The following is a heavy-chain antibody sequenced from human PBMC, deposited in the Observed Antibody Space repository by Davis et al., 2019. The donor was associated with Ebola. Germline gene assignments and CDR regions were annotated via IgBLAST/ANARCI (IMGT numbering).Heavy chain of an antibody. D-gene: IGHD6-13*01. J-gene: IGHJ4*02. CDR3: AKGDTSSWSGAQKYYFDY. V-gene: IGHV3-53*01. CDR2: IYSGGST. Sequence: PGGSLRLSCAASGFTVSSNYMSWVRQAPGKGLEWVSVIYSGGSTYYADSVKGRFTISRDNSKNTLYLQMNSLRAEDTAVYYCAKGDTSSWSGAQKYYFDYWGQGTLVTVSS. CDR1: GFTVSSNY.